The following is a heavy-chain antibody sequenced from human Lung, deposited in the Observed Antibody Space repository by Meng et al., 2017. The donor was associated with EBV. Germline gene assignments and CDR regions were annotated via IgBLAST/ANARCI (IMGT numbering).Heavy chain of an antibody. V-gene: IGHV4-30-4*01. CDR1: GGSISSGDYY. CDR2: IYYSGST. CDR3: AREHDYGGNFYYLDS. Sequence: VRLQESGPGLVKPSQTLPLTCTVVGGSISSGDYYWSWIRQPPGKGLEWIGYIYYSGSTYYNPSLKSRVTISVDTSKNQFSLKLSSVTAADTAAYYCAREHDYGGNFYYLDSWGQGTLVTVSS. D-gene: IGHD4-23*01. J-gene: IGHJ4*02.